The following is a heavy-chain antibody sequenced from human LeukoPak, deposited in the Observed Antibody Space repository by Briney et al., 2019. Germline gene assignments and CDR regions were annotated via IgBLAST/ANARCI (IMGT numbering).Heavy chain of an antibody. CDR2: ISSSSSYI. J-gene: IGHJ4*02. CDR3: ARAAFDGYSSGWYFDY. V-gene: IGHV3-21*01. Sequence: SGGSLRLSCAASGFTFSSYSMTWVRHAPGKGLEWVSSISSSSSYIYYADSVKGRFTISRDNAKNSLYLQMNSLRAEDTAVYYCARAAFDGYSSGWYFDYWGQGTLVTVSS. D-gene: IGHD6-19*01. CDR1: GFTFSSYS.